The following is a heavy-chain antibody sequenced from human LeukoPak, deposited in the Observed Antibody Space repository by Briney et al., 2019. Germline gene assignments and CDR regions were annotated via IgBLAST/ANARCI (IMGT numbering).Heavy chain of an antibody. D-gene: IGHD3-10*02. CDR2: ITTSSSYI. J-gene: IGHJ6*04. CDR1: GFTFSRYS. V-gene: IGHV3-21*01. CDR3: AELGITMIGGV. Sequence: GGSLRLSCAASGFTFSRYSLNWVRQAPGKGLEWVSSITTSSSYIYYADSVKGRFTISRDNAKNPLYLQMNSLRAEDTAVYYCAELGITMIGGVWGKGTTVTISS.